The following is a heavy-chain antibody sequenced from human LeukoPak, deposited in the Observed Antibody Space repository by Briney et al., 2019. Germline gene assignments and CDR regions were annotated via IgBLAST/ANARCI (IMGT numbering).Heavy chain of an antibody. CDR3: ARDGAIFGVVTVDY. CDR2: IYSGGST. CDR1: GFTVSSNY. D-gene: IGHD3-3*01. Sequence: PGGSLRLSCAASGFTVSSNYMSWVRQAPGKGLEWVSVIYSGGSTYYADSVKGRFTISRDNSKNTLYLQMNSLRAEDTAVYYCARDGAIFGVVTVDYWGQGTLVTVSS. J-gene: IGHJ4*02. V-gene: IGHV3-53*01.